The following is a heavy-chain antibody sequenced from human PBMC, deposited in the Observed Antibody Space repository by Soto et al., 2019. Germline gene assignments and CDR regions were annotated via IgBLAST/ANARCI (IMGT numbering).Heavy chain of an antibody. V-gene: IGHV1-69*01. Sequence: QVQLVQSGAEVKKPGSSVKVSCKASGGTFSSYAISWVRQAPGQGLEWMGGIIPIFGTANYAQKFQGRVTITADESTSTAYMELSSLRCEDTAVYYCASSSSGWASYYYYGMDVWGQGTTVTVSS. CDR3: ASSSSGWASYYYYGMDV. D-gene: IGHD6-19*01. CDR1: GGTFSSYA. CDR2: IIPIFGTA. J-gene: IGHJ6*02.